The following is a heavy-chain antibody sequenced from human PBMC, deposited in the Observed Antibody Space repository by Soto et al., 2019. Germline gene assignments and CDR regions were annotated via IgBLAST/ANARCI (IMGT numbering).Heavy chain of an antibody. CDR3: ARDFPPIAVAGHFDY. CDR2: ISYDGSNK. Sequence: ESGGGVVQPGRSLRLSCAASGFTFSSYAMHWVRQAPGKGLEWVAVISYDGSNKYYADSVKGRFTISRDNSKNTLYLQMNSLRAEDTAVYYCARDFPPIAVAGHFDYWGQGTLVTVSS. J-gene: IGHJ4*02. CDR1: GFTFSSYA. V-gene: IGHV3-30-3*01. D-gene: IGHD6-19*01.